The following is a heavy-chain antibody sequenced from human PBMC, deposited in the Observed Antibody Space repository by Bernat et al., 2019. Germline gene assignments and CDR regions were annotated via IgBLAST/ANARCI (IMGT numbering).Heavy chain of an antibody. CDR2: IDHSGST. V-gene: IGHV4-38-2*02. CDR3: ARDYYDILTGYSFDY. Sequence: QVQLQESGPGLVKPSETLSLTCAVSGYSISSGYYWGWIRQPPGKGLEWIGSIDHSGSTYYNPSLKTRVTISVETSKNQFSVKLSSVTAADTAVYYCARDYYDILTGYSFDYWGKGTLVTVSS. J-gene: IGHJ4*02. CDR1: GYSISSGYY. D-gene: IGHD3-9*01.